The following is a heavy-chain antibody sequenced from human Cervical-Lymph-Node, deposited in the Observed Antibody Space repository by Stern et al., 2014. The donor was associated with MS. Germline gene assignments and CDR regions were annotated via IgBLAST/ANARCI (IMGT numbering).Heavy chain of an antibody. J-gene: IGHJ4*02. Sequence: MQLVESGGRVVQPGKSLRLSCEASGFTFRNYSMQWVRQAPGKGLEWLAFLAYDGSQEFYADSLNGRFTISRDNSKNTLYLQMSSLRPEDTAVYYCAKVKWLHDLWSGYCDNWGQGTLVTVSS. D-gene: IGHD3-3*01. V-gene: IGHV3-30*04. CDR1: GFTFRNYS. CDR2: LAYDGSQE. CDR3: AKVKWLHDLWSGYCDN.